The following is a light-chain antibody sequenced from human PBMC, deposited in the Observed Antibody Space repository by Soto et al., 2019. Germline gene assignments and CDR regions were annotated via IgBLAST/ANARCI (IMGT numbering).Light chain of an antibody. Sequence: QSALTQPPSASGSPGQSVTISCTGTSSDVGGYNSVSWYQQHPGRAPKLLIYEVNKRPSGVPDRFSASKSDNTASLTVSGLQAEDEADYYCTSYAGSRNVVFGGGTKLTVL. CDR1: SSDVGGYNS. V-gene: IGLV2-8*01. CDR3: TSYAGSRNVV. CDR2: EVN. J-gene: IGLJ3*02.